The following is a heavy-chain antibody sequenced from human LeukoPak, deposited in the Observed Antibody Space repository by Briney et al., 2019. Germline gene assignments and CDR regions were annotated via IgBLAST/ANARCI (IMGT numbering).Heavy chain of an antibody. V-gene: IGHV1-2*02. J-gene: IGHJ4*02. CDR1: GYTFTGYY. D-gene: IGHD6-6*01. Sequence: ASVKVSCKASGYTFTGYYMHWVRQAPGQGLEWMGWINPNSGGTNYAQKFQGRVTMTRDTSISTAYMELSRLRSDDTAAYYCARSGSSSSIRFDYWGQGTLVTVSS. CDR3: ARSGSSSSIRFDY. CDR2: INPNSGGT.